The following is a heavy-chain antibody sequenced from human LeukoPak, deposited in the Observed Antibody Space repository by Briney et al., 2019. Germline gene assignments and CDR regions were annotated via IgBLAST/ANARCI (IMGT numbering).Heavy chain of an antibody. CDR1: GVSISRGGYY. CDR3: ARDPQDYYGSGSYGSPGAFDI. V-gene: IGHV4-30-4*07. D-gene: IGHD3-10*01. CDR2: IYHSGST. J-gene: IGHJ3*02. Sequence: SETLSLTCAVSGVSISRGGYYWSWIRQPPGKGLEWIGYIYHSGSTSYTPSLQSRVSMSVDTSKNQVSLKLSSVTAADTAVYYCARDPQDYYGSGSYGSPGAFDIWGQGTMVTVSS.